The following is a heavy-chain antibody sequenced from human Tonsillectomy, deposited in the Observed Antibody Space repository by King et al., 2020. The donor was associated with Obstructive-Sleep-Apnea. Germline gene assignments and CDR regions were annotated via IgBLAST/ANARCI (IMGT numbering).Heavy chain of an antibody. D-gene: IGHD3-10*01. J-gene: IGHJ4*02. CDR3: ASQLLWFGELSY. CDR1: GGSISSYY. CDR2: IYYSGST. V-gene: IGHV4-59*01. Sequence: VQLQESGPGLVKPSETLSLTCTVSGGSISSYYWSWIRQPPGKGLVWIGYIYYSGSTNYNPSLKSRVTISVDTSKNQFSLKLSSVTAADTAVYYCASQLLWFGELSYWGQGTLVTVSS.